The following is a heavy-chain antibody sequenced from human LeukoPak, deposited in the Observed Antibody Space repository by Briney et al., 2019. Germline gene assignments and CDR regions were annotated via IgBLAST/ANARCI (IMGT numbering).Heavy chain of an antibody. J-gene: IGHJ4*02. Sequence: PSETLSLTCAVSAGSISTYSWSWIRQPPAKGLEWIGYIYYSGNTNYNPSLKSRVTISVDTSKNQFSLKLSSVTAADTAVYYCARVRLVGYDILTGYYSFDYWGQGTLVTVSS. CDR1: AGSISTYS. V-gene: IGHV4-59*01. CDR3: ARVRLVGYDILTGYYSFDY. CDR2: IYYSGNT. D-gene: IGHD3-9*01.